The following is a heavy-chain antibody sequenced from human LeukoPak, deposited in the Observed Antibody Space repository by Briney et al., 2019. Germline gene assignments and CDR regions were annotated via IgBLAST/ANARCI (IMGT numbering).Heavy chain of an antibody. D-gene: IGHD6-19*01. CDR3: TASSGWYYFDY. J-gene: IGHJ4*02. V-gene: IGHV3-49*03. CDR1: GFTFGDYV. CDR2: IRSKAYGGTT. Sequence: PGGSLRLSCTASGFTFGDYVMSCFRQAPGKGLEWVGFIRSKAYGGTTEFAASVKGRFTISRDDSKSIAYLQMNSLKTEDTAVYYCTASSGWYYFDYWGQGTLVTVSS.